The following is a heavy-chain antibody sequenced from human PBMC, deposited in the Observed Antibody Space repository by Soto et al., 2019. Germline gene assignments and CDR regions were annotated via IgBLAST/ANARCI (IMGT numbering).Heavy chain of an antibody. D-gene: IGHD3-22*01. CDR3: THDKGPAWQKYLFDN. V-gene: IGHV4-59*01. J-gene: IGHJ4*01. CDR1: GGSISGYY. Sequence: SETLSLTCTVSGGSISGYYWSWLRQPPGKGLEWIGYIYYSGTTSYNPSLNSRVTMSVDTSKNQFSLKVNSVTAADTAVYFCTHDKGPAWQKYLFDNWGHGTLVTVSP. CDR2: IYYSGTT.